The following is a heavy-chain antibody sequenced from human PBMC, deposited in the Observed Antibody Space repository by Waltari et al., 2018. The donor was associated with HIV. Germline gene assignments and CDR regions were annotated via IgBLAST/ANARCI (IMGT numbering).Heavy chain of an antibody. CDR3: ARVALPAAIHYGMDA. D-gene: IGHD2-2*01. J-gene: IGHJ6*02. CDR2: INPNNAGT. CDR1: GYNFIAYY. V-gene: IGHV1-2*06. Sequence: QVQLVQSGAEMKKPGASVKVSCKASGYNFIAYYIPWVRQAPGQGLEWMGRINPNNAGTDYPQKFQGRVTMTRVTSINTVYMELIRLRPDDTAVYYCARVALPAAIHYGMDAWGQGTTVTVSS.